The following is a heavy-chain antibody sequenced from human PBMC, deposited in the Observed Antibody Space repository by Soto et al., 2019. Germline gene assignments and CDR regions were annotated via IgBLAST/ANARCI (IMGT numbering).Heavy chain of an antibody. CDR2: INAGNGNT. D-gene: IGHD3-22*01. J-gene: IGHJ4*02. CDR3: ARDFGDYYDSSGYGLDY. V-gene: IGHV1-3*01. CDR1: GYTLTSYA. Sequence: ASVTVCCKASGYTLTSYAMHWVRQAPGQRLEWMGWINAGNGNTKYSQKFQGRVTMTTDTSTSTAYMELRSLRSDDTAVYYCARDFGDYYDSSGYGLDYWGQGTLVTVSS.